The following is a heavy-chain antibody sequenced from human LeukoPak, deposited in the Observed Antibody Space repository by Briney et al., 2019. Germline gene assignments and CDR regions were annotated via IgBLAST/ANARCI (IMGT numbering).Heavy chain of an antibody. D-gene: IGHD3-10*01. V-gene: IGHV3-72*01. J-gene: IGHJ4*02. CDR2: ITKKADSYTT. Sequence: GGSLRLSCAASGFTFSDHYMDWVRQAPGKGLEWVGRITKKADSYTTVYAASVKGRFTISRDDSKNSLYLQMNSLKTEDTAAYYCARAFYDSGNHLPDYWGQGTLVTVSS. CDR3: ARAFYDSGNHLPDY. CDR1: GFTFSDHY.